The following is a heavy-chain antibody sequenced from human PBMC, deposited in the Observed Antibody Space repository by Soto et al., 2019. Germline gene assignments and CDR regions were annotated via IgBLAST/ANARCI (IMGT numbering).Heavy chain of an antibody. V-gene: IGHV2-5*02. CDR3: AHAGDXXXXXXXX. D-gene: IGHD6-13*01. CDR2: IYWDDDQ. J-gene: IGHJ1*01. CDR1: GFSLTTTSMG. Sequence: QITLKESGPPLVRPAQTLTLTCAFSGFSLTTTSMGVAWIRQPPGKALEWLALIYWDDDQRYSPSLKDRLTIXXXXXXXXXXXXISXXXXXXXXXXXCAHAGDXXXXXXXXWG.